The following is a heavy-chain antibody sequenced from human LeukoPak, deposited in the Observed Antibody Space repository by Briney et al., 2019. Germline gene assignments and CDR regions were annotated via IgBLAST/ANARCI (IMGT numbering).Heavy chain of an antibody. CDR3: AKQYYYGSGSYDWAFDI. Sequence: GGSLRLSCAASGFTFSSYAMSWVRQAPGKGLEWVSAISGSGGSPYYADSVKGRFTISRDNSKKTLNLQMNSLRAEDTAVYYCAKQYYYGSGSYDWAFDIWGQGTMVTVSS. CDR1: GFTFSSYA. D-gene: IGHD3-10*01. CDR2: ISGSGGSP. J-gene: IGHJ3*02. V-gene: IGHV3-23*01.